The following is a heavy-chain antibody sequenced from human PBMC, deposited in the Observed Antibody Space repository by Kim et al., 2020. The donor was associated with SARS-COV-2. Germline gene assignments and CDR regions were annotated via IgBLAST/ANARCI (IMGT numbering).Heavy chain of an antibody. CDR1: GFSFRDYA. Sequence: GGSLRLSCEASGFSFRDYAMNWVRQAPGKGLEWVAATIDSGVSTYYADSVKGRFTISRDNSRNTLFLQMHSLRAEDTATYSCTRNNSRSFSSGSMDVWGQGTMVTVSS. CDR2: TIDSGVST. J-gene: IGHJ6*02. D-gene: IGHD3-3*01. CDR3: TRNNSRSFSSGSMDV. V-gene: IGHV3-23*01.